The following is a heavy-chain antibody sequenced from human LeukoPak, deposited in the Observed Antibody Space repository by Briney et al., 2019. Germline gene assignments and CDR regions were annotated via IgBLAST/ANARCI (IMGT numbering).Heavy chain of an antibody. J-gene: IGHJ4*02. D-gene: IGHD6-19*01. CDR2: MYSGGGT. V-gene: IGHV3-53*04. CDR3: ARVGVGTVAGNYFDD. Sequence: GGSLRLSCTASGFTVSSSYMTWVRQAPGKGLEWVSLMYSGGGTFYADSVKGRFTISRHNFENTLYLQMNNLRAEDTAVYYCARVGVGTVAGNYFDDWGQGTLVTVSS. CDR1: GFTVSSSY.